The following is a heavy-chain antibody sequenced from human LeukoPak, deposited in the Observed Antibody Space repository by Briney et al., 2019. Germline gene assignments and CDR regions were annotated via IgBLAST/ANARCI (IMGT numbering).Heavy chain of an antibody. CDR3: ARVVDTAMVTGYFYFDY. V-gene: IGHV1-69*05. J-gene: IGHJ4*02. CDR1: GGTFSSYA. D-gene: IGHD5-18*01. CDR2: IIPIFGTA. Sequence: VKVSCKASGGTFSSYAISWVRQAPGQGLEWMGGIIPIFGTANYAQKFQGRVTITTDESTSTAYMELSSLRSEDTAVHYCARVVDTAMVTGYFYFDYWGQGTLVTVSS.